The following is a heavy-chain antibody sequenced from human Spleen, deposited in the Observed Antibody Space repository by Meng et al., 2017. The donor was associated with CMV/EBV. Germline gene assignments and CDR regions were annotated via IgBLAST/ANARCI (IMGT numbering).Heavy chain of an antibody. Sequence: SETLSLTCTVSGGSISSSSYYWGWIRQPPGKGLEWIGSIYYSGSTYYNPSLKSRVTISVDTSKNQFSLNLNSVTAADTAVYYCAREIAAGGYSWFDPWGQGTLVTVSS. CDR1: GGSISSSSYY. D-gene: IGHD6-13*01. V-gene: IGHV4-39*07. CDR2: IYYSGST. CDR3: AREIAAGGYSWFDP. J-gene: IGHJ5*02.